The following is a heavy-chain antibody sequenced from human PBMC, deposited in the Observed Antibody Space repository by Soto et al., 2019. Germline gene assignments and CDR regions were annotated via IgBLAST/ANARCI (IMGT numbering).Heavy chain of an antibody. J-gene: IGHJ4*02. CDR1: GFTFDYYW. CDR2: LQTDGSHP. Sequence: EVQLVESGGGLGQPGGSLRLSCVASGFTFDYYWMHWVRQAPGEGLMWVSRLQTDGSHPAYADSVKGRFTISRDNAKNTLYLQVNNLRSEDTAVYYCARGGNPDYWGQGTLVTVSS. V-gene: IGHV3-74*01. CDR3: ARGGNPDY. D-gene: IGHD4-4*01.